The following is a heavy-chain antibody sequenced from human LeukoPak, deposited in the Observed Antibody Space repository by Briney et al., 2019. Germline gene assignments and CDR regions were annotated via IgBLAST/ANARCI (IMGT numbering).Heavy chain of an antibody. Sequence: SETLSLTCTVSGGSISSYYWSWIRQPPGKGLEWIGYIYYSGSTNYNPSLKSRVTISVDTSKNQFSLKLSSVTAADTAVYYCARDVNYFDYWGQGTLVTVSS. CDR3: ARDVNYFDY. V-gene: IGHV4-59*01. CDR1: GGSISSYY. J-gene: IGHJ4*02. CDR2: IYYSGST.